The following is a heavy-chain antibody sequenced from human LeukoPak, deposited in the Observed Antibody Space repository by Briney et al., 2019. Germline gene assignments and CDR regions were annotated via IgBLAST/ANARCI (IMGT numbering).Heavy chain of an antibody. J-gene: IGHJ3*02. D-gene: IGHD1-14*01. Sequence: SETLSLTCTVSGGSISSGSYYWSWIRQPAGKGLEWIGRIYTSGGANYNPSLKSRVTISVDTSKNQFSLKLSSVTAADTAVYYCARGRRYGAFDIWGQGTMVTVSS. CDR1: GGSISSGSYY. V-gene: IGHV4-61*02. CDR3: ARGRRYGAFDI. CDR2: IYTSGGA.